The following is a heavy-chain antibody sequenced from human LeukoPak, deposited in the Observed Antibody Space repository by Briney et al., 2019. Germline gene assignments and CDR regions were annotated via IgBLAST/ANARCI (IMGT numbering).Heavy chain of an antibody. D-gene: IGHD3-10*01. J-gene: IGHJ4*02. CDR3: ARGMTYYYGSGKFDY. CDR2: TNTDASST. CDR1: GFTFSDYW. Sequence: GGSLRLSCTASGFTFSDYWVHWVRQAPGKGLVWVSRTNTDASSTSYADSVKGRFTISRDNTKNTVYLQMDSLRAEGTAVYYCARGMTYYYGSGKFDYWGQGSLVTVSS. V-gene: IGHV3-74*01.